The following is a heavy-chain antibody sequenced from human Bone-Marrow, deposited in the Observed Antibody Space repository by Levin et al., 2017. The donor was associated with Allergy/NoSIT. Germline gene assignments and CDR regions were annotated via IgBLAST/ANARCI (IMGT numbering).Heavy chain of an antibody. V-gene: IGHV3-21*01. D-gene: IGHD5-18*01. Sequence: GGSLRLSCAASGFTFSSYSMNWVRQAPGKGLEWDSSISSSSSYIYYADSVKGRFTISRDNAKNSLYLQMNSLRAEDTAVYYCARDSTEGYSYGASDYWGQGTLVTVSS. CDR2: ISSSSSYI. CDR1: GFTFSSYS. CDR3: ARDSTEGYSYGASDY. J-gene: IGHJ4*02.